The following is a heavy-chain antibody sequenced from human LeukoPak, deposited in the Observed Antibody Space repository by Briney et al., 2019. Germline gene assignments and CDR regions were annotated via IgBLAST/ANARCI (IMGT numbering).Heavy chain of an antibody. Sequence: PGGSLRLSCAASGFTFSDHYMDWARQAPGKGLEWVGRTRNKANSYTTEYAASVKGRFTISRDDSKNSLYLQMNSLKTEDTAVYYCARDRGAYYFDYWGQGTLVTVSS. V-gene: IGHV3-72*01. CDR3: ARDRGAYYFDY. D-gene: IGHD3-10*01. CDR1: GFTFSDHY. CDR2: TRNKANSYTT. J-gene: IGHJ4*02.